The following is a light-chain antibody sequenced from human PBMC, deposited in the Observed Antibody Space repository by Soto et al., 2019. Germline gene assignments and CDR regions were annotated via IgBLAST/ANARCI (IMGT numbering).Light chain of an antibody. CDR2: RND. CDR3: ASWDHTLTGRWV. V-gene: IGLV1-47*01. Sequence: QSVLTQPPSASGTPGQRVTISCSGSSSNVGSNFVYWYQQLPGAAPKLLIYRNDERPSGVPDRFSSSKSGTSSSLTITGLRSEDEGDYYWASWDHTLTGRWVFGGGTKVTVL. J-gene: IGLJ3*02. CDR1: SSNVGSNF.